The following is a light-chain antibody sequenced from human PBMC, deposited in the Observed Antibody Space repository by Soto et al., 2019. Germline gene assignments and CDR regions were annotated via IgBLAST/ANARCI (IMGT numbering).Light chain of an antibody. CDR1: QNISNY. V-gene: IGKV3-20*01. CDR2: AAS. J-gene: IGKJ1*01. Sequence: EIVMTQSPATLSVSPGERATLSCRASQNISNYLIWYQQKPGQAPRLLIYAASRRATGIPDRFSGSGSGTDFTLTISRLEPEDFAVYYCQQYGSSPWTFGQGTKVDIK. CDR3: QQYGSSPWT.